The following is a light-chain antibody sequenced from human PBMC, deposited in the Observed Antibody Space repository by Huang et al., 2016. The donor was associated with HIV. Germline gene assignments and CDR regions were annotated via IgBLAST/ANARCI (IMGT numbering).Light chain of an antibody. CDR2: AAS. CDR1: QGISKS. CDR3: QQYYGTPYT. J-gene: IGKJ2*01. V-gene: IGKV1-NL1*01. Sequence: GDRVTITCRASQGISKSLAWYQQKPGKAPKLLLYAASRLESGVPSRFSCSGSGTDYTLTITSLQPEDFATYYCQQYYGTPYTFGQGTKLEIK.